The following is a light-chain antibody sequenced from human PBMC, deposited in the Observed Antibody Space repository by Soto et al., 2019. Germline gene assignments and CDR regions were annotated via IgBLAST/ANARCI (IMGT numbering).Light chain of an antibody. Sequence: DIQMTQSPSSLSASVGDRVTITCRASQSINSYLNWYQQKPGKAPKFLIYAASSLQSGVPSRFSGSRSGKDFPLTISSLQSEDCATYYCQQSYSSPWTFGQGTKVEI. CDR2: AAS. J-gene: IGKJ1*01. CDR3: QQSYSSPWT. CDR1: QSINSY. V-gene: IGKV1-39*01.